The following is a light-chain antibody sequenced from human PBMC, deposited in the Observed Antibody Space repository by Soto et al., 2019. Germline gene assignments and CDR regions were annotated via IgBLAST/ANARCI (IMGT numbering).Light chain of an antibody. CDR1: KSDVGNYNF. CDR2: EVS. J-gene: IGLJ3*02. V-gene: IGLV2-14*03. CDR3: SSHTTSSTVL. Sequence: ALTHPASVSGSPGQSITISCTGTKSDVGNYNFVSWYQQHPGKAPKLMIYEVSNRPSGVSNRFSGSKSGNTASLTISGLQTEDEADYYCSSHTTSSTVLFGGGTKVTVL.